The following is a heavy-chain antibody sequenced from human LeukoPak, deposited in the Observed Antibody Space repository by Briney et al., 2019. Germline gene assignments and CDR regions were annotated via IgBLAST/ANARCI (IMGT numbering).Heavy chain of an antibody. V-gene: IGHV4-34*01. J-gene: IGHJ5*02. CDR3: ARHYGP. Sequence: SETLSLTCAVYGGSFSGYYWSWIRQPPGKGLEWIGEINHSGSTYYNPSLKSRVTISVDTSKNQFSLKLSSVTAADTAVYYCARHYGPWGQGTLVTVSS. CDR1: GGSFSGYY. D-gene: IGHD3-16*01. CDR2: INHSGST.